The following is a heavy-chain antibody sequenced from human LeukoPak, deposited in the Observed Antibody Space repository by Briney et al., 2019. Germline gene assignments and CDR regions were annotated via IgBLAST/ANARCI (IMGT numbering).Heavy chain of an antibody. CDR2: IIPIFGTA. D-gene: IGHD6-13*01. Sequence: GASVKVSCKASGYTFTGYYMHWVRQAPGQGLEWMGGIIPIFGTANYAQKFQGRVTITTDESTSTAYMELSSLRSEDTAVYYCARETQQHLDYWGQGTLVTVSS. CDR1: GYTFTGYY. CDR3: ARETQQHLDY. V-gene: IGHV1-69*05. J-gene: IGHJ4*02.